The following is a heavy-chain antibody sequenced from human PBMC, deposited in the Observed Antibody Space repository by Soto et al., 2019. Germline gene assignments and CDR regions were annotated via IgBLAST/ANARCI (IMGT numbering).Heavy chain of an antibody. CDR1: GGSLSGGNW. V-gene: IGHV4-4*02. CDR3: ATVRYVGGTDY. J-gene: IGHJ4*02. CDR2: IYYSGST. D-gene: IGHD2-15*01. Sequence: SSETLSLTCAVSGGSLSGGNWWTWVRQPPGLGLEWIGEIYYSGSTNYNPSLKSRVSMSLDPSKNQFYLKLRSVTAADTAVYFCATVRYVGGTDYWGQGALVTVSS.